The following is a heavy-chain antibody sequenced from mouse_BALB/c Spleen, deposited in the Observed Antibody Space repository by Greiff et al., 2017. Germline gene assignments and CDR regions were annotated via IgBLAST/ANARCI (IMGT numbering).Heavy chain of an antibody. CDR3: ARWDYGSS. D-gene: IGHD1-1*01. J-gene: IGHJ2*01. CDR1: GYSITSDYA. Sequence: EVKLQESGPGLVKPSQSLSLTCTVTGYSITSDYAWNWIRQFPGNKLEWMGYISYSGSTSYNPSLKSRISITRDTSKNQFFLQLNSVTTEDTATYYCARWDYGSSWGQGTTLTVSS. CDR2: ISYSGST. V-gene: IGHV3-2*02.